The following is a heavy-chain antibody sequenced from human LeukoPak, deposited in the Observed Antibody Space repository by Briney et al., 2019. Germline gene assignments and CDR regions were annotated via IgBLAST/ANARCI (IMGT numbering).Heavy chain of an antibody. J-gene: IGHJ6*03. D-gene: IGHD6-19*01. V-gene: IGHV4-4*07. Sequence: SETLSLTCTVSGGSISSYYWSWIRQPAGKGLEWIGRIYTSGSTNYNPSLKSRVTMSVDTSKNQFSLKLSSATAADTAVYYCARDRGDIAVAGTNAHYYYYYYMDVWGKGTTVTVSS. CDR3: ARDRGDIAVAGTNAHYYYYYYMDV. CDR1: GGSISSYY. CDR2: IYTSGST.